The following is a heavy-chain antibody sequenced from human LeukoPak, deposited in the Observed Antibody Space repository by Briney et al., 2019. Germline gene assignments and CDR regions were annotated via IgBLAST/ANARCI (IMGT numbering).Heavy chain of an antibody. CDR2: ISGSGGST. J-gene: IGHJ4*02. CDR3: AKDYSDSSGYFRVPHVFDF. CDR1: GFTFSSYA. V-gene: IGHV3-23*01. Sequence: GGSLRLSCAASGFTFSSYAMSWVRQAPGKGLEWVSAISGSGGSTYYADSVKGRSTISRDNSKNTLYLQMNSLRAEDTAVYYCAKDYSDSSGYFRVPHVFDFWGQGTLVTVSS. D-gene: IGHD3-22*01.